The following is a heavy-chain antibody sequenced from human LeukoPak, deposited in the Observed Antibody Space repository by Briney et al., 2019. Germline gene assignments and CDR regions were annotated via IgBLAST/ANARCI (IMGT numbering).Heavy chain of an antibody. D-gene: IGHD5-12*01. CDR2: ISYDGSAK. J-gene: IGHJ4*02. V-gene: IGHV3-30*04. CDR3: ARTFCDKSNGYDYYFDY. CDR1: GFSFSGYA. Sequence: PGRSLRLSCAASGFSFSGYAMHWVRQAPGIGLEWVTVISYDGSAKYYSDSVKGRFTISRDNSKNTLYLQMNSLRAEDTAVYYCARTFCDKSNGYDYYFDYWGQGSLVTVSS.